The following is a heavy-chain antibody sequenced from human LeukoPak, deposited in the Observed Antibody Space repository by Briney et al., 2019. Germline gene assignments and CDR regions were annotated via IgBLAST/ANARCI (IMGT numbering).Heavy chain of an antibody. CDR1: GYTLTELF. J-gene: IGHJ3*02. V-gene: IGHV1-24*01. Sequence: EASVKVSCKVSGYTLTELFMHWVRQAPGKGLEWMGGFDPEDGETIYAQKFQGRVTMTEDTSTDTAYMELSSLRSEDTAVYYCATDTEGSSWYNDAFDIWGQGTMVTVSS. D-gene: IGHD6-13*01. CDR2: FDPEDGET. CDR3: ATDTEGSSWYNDAFDI.